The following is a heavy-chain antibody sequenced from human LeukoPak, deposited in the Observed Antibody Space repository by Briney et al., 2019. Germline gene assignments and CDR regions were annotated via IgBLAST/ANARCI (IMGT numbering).Heavy chain of an antibody. CDR2: INHSGST. CDR3: ARGGRYYYDSSGYYYASGGVGFDY. CDR1: GGSFSGYY. V-gene: IGHV4-34*01. Sequence: SETLSLTCAVYGGSFSGYYWSWIRQPPGKGLEWIGEINHSGSTNYNPSLKSRVTISVDTSKNQFSLKLSSVTAADTAVYYCARGGRYYYDSSGYYYASGGVGFDYWGQETLVTVSS. D-gene: IGHD3-22*01. J-gene: IGHJ4*02.